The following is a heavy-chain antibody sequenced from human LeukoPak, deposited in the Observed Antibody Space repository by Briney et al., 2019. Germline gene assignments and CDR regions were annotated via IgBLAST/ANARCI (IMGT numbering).Heavy chain of an antibody. CDR3: ARETTAPGNYFDS. J-gene: IGHJ4*02. V-gene: IGHV3-30*12. D-gene: IGHD4-17*01. CDR2: ISYDGSNK. Sequence: GGSLRLSCAASEFTFKSFGMHWVRQAPGKGLEWVAVISYDGSNKYYADSVKGRFTISRDNSKNTLYLQMISLRAEDTAVYYCARETTAPGNYFDSWGQGTLVTVSS. CDR1: EFTFKSFG.